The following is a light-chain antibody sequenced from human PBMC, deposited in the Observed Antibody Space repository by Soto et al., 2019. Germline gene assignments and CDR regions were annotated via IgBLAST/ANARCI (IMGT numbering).Light chain of an antibody. CDR3: EHYYDTPLS. Sequence: DIVMTQSTGSLAVSLGERATINCRSSQRVFYSSPNKHYLAWYQQKPGQPPKLLISWASTLESGVPDRFRGSGSGTDFTITISILQTEDVADYDCEHYYDTPLSIGGGTKVEIK. J-gene: IGKJ4*01. CDR2: WAS. V-gene: IGKV4-1*01. CDR1: QRVFYSSPNKHY.